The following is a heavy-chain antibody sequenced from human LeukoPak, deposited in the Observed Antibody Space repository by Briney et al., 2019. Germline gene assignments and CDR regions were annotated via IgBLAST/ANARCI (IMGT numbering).Heavy chain of an antibody. Sequence: PSETLSLTCAVYGGSFSGYYWSWIRQPPGKGLEWIGEINHSGSTNYNPSLKSRVTMSVDTSKNQFSLKVSSVTAADTTVYYCARVGRGYFDYWGQGTLVTVSS. D-gene: IGHD3-10*01. J-gene: IGHJ4*02. CDR1: GGSFSGYY. CDR2: INHSGST. CDR3: ARVGRGYFDY. V-gene: IGHV4-34*01.